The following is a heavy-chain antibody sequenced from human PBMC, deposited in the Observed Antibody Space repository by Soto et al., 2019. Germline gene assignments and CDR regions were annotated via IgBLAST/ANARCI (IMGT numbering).Heavy chain of an antibody. CDR2: INPSGGST. CDR1: GYTFTSYY. Sequence: AAVKVSCKASGYTFTSYYMHWVRQAPGQGLEWMGIINPSGGSTSYAQKFQGRVTMTRDTSTSTVYMELSSLRSEDTAVYYCARGITMVRGVIGPNWFDPWGQGTMVTVYS. D-gene: IGHD3-10*01. V-gene: IGHV1-46*01. CDR3: ARGITMVRGVIGPNWFDP. J-gene: IGHJ5*02.